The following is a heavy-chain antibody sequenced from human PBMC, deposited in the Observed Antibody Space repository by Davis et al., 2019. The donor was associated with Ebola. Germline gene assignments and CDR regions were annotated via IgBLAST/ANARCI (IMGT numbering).Heavy chain of an antibody. CDR2: ISAYNGNT. CDR1: GYTFTSYG. D-gene: IGHD3-10*01. Sequence: ASVKVSCKASGYTFTSYGISWVRQAPGQGLEWMGWISAYNGNTNYAQKLQGGVTMTTDTSTSTAYMELRSLRSDDTAVYYCARDHPKSGSYYIPWFDPWGQGTLVTVSS. CDR3: ARDHPKSGSYYIPWFDP. V-gene: IGHV1-18*01. J-gene: IGHJ5*02.